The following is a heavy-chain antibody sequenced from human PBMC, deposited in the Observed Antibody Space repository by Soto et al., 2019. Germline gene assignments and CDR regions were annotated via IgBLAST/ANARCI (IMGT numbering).Heavy chain of an antibody. CDR3: ARVKGSSWSYNYYYYGMDV. CDR2: IYYSGST. Sequence: SETLSLTCTVSGGSISSYYWSWIRQPPGKGLEWIGYIYYSGSTNYNPSLKSRVTISVDTSKNQFSLKLSSVTAADTAVYYCARVKGSSWSYNYYYYGMDVWGQGTTVTVSS. CDR1: GGSISSYY. J-gene: IGHJ6*02. V-gene: IGHV4-59*01. D-gene: IGHD6-13*01.